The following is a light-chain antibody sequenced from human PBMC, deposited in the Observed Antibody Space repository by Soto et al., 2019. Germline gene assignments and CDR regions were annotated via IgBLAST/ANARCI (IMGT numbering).Light chain of an antibody. CDR3: QPRSNWIT. J-gene: IGKJ5*01. CDR2: DAS. CDR1: QSVSSY. Sequence: EIVLTQSQATLSLSPGERATLSSRASQSVSSYLAWYQQTPGQAPRLLIYDASNTATGIPARLSGSGSGTDFTLTIRSLEPEDFAVYYCQPRSNWITFGQGTRLEIK. V-gene: IGKV3-11*01.